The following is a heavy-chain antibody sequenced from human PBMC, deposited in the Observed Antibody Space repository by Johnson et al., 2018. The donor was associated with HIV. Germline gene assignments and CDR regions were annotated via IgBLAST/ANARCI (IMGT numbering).Heavy chain of an antibody. CDR3: ASEVRGVLDI. CDR2: IYSGGST. CDR1: GFTFSSYA. J-gene: IGHJ3*02. Sequence: QMQLVESGGGVVQPGRSLRLSCAVSGFTFSSYAMHWVRQAPGEGLEWVAVIYSGGSTYYADSVKGRFTISRDNSKNTLYLQMNSLRVEDTAVYYCASEVRGVLDIWGQGTMVTVSS. V-gene: IGHV3-NL1*01. D-gene: IGHD3-10*01.